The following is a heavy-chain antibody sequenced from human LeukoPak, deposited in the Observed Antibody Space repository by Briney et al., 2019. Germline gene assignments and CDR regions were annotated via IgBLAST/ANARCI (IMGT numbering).Heavy chain of an antibody. V-gene: IGHV3-74*01. D-gene: IGHD4/OR15-4a*01. CDR1: GFTFSRCW. CDR3: ARDRTYGGHFDY. CDR2: INSDGSST. J-gene: IGHJ4*02. Sequence: PGGSLRLSCAASGFTFSRCWMHWVRQAPGKGLVWVSHINSDGSSTTYANSVKSRFTISRDNAKNTLYLQMNSLRAEDTAVYYCARDRTYGGHFDYWGQGTLVTVSS.